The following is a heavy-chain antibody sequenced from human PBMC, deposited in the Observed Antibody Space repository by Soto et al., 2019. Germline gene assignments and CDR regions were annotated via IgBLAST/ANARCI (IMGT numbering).Heavy chain of an antibody. D-gene: IGHD6-19*01. CDR3: ANTVAGKKHNDY. V-gene: IGHV4-34*01. CDR2: INHSGST. J-gene: IGHJ4*02. Sequence: SETLSLTCAVYGGSFSGYYWSWIRQPPGKGLEWIGEINHSGSTNYNPSLKSRVTISVDTSKNQFSLKLSSVTAADTAVYYCANTVAGKKHNDYWGQGTLVTVSS. CDR1: GGSFSGYY.